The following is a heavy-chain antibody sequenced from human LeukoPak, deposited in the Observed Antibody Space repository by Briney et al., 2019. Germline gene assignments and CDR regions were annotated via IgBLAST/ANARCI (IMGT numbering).Heavy chain of an antibody. J-gene: IGHJ4*02. V-gene: IGHV3-33*01. CDR2: IWYDGGNK. D-gene: IGHD3-3*01. CDR3: ALMRITIFGVVTDVDY. Sequence: GGSLRLSCAASGFTFSSYGMHWVRQAPGKGLEWVAVIWYDGGNKYYADSVKGRFTISRDNSKNTLYLQMNSLRAEDTAVYYCALMRITIFGVVTDVDYWGQGTLVTVSS. CDR1: GFTFSSYG.